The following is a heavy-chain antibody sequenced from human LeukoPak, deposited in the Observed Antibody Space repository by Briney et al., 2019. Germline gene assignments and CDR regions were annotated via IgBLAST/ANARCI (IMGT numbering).Heavy chain of an antibody. J-gene: IGHJ4*02. D-gene: IGHD3-10*01. CDR3: AREARPRGYFDY. CDR1: GFTFSSYA. CDR2: ISSNGGST. V-gene: IGHV3-64*01. Sequence: PGGSLRLSCAASGFTFSSYAMHWVRQAPGKGLDFVSAISSNGGSTYYANSVKGRFTISRDNSKNTLYLQMGSLRAEDMAVYYCAREARPRGYFDYWGQGTLVTVSS.